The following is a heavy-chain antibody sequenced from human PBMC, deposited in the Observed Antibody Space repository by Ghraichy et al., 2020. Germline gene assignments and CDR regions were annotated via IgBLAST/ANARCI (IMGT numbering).Heavy chain of an antibody. V-gene: IGHV4-31*03. CDR2: IYYSGST. J-gene: IGHJ3*02. CDR1: GGSISSGGYY. Sequence: SETLSLTCTVSGGSISSGGYYWSWIRQHPGKGLEWIGYIYYSGSTYYNPSLKSRVTISVDTSKNQFSLKLSSVTAADTAVYYCARVGSSSSFTYYDSSDGAFDIWGQGTMVTVSS. D-gene: IGHD3-22*01. CDR3: ARVGSSSSFTYYDSSDGAFDI.